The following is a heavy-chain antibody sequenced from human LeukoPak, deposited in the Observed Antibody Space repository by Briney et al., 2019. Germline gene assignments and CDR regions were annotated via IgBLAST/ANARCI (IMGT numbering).Heavy chain of an antibody. CDR3: AKDRGGSPAFIQN. Sequence: GGSLRLSCAASGFTFRSYGMYWVRQAPGKGLEWVALISYDGNKEYYADSVKGRFTISRDNSHNTLYLQISALRLEDTAVYYCAKDRGGSPAFIQNWGQGTLVIVSS. D-gene: IGHD3-10*01. J-gene: IGHJ1*01. CDR1: GFTFRSYG. V-gene: IGHV3-30*18. CDR2: ISYDGNKE.